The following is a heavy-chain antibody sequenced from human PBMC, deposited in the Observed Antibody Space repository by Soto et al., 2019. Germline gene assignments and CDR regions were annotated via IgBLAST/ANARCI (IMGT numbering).Heavy chain of an antibody. CDR1: GGSISSGDHY. CDR3: ARLGGAAATAFDI. J-gene: IGHJ3*02. Sequence: QVQLQESGPGLVKPSQTLSLTCTVSGGSISSGDHYWSWIRQPPGKGLEWIGYIYHSGSTYYNPSLKGRVTISVDTSQNQFSLKLSSVTAADTAVYYCARLGGAAATAFDIWGQGTMVTVSS. CDR2: IYHSGST. V-gene: IGHV4-30-4*01. D-gene: IGHD2-15*01.